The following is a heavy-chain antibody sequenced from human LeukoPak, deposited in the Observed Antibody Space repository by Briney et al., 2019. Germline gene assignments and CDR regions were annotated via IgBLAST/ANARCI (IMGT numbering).Heavy chain of an antibody. J-gene: IGHJ5*02. D-gene: IGHD2-2*01. CDR2: INHSGST. CDR1: GGSFSGYY. V-gene: IGHV4-34*01. CDR3: ARHWVPAAMFKT. Sequence: SETLSLTCAVYGGSFSGYYWSWIRQPPGKGLEWIGEINHSGSTNYNPSLKSRVTISVDTSKNQFSLKLSSVTAADTAVYYCARHWVPAAMFKTWGQGTLVTVSS.